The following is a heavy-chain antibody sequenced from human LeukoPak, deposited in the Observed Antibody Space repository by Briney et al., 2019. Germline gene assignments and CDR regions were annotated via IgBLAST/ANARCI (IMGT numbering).Heavy chain of an antibody. V-gene: IGHV3-21*01. CDR2: ISSRSSYI. D-gene: IGHD2-15*01. CDR3: ARHLRRVVVAAAPFDY. Sequence: GGSLRLSCAASGFTFSSYSMNWVRQAPGKGLEWVSSISSRSSYIYYADSVKGRFTISRDNAKNSLYLQMNSLRAEDTAVYYCARHLRRVVVAAAPFDYWGQGTLVTVSS. CDR1: GFTFSSYS. J-gene: IGHJ4*02.